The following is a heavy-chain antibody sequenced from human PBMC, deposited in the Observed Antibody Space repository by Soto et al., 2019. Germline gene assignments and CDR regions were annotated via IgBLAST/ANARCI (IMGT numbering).Heavy chain of an antibody. CDR2: IYYSGST. D-gene: IGHD4-17*01. Sequence: QVQLQESGPGLVKPSQTLSLTCTVSGGSISSGGYYWSWIRQHPGKGLAWIGYIYYSGSTYYNPSLKSRVTISVDTSKNQFSLKLSSVTAADTAVYYCARVDDYGDSPGAFDIWGQGTMVTVSS. CDR1: GGSISSGGYY. V-gene: IGHV4-31*03. J-gene: IGHJ3*02. CDR3: ARVDDYGDSPGAFDI.